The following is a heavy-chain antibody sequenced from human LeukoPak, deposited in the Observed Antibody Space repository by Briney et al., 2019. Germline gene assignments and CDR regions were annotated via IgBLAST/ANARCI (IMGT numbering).Heavy chain of an antibody. Sequence: GGSLRLSCAASGFTFTNAWMSWVSQAPGKGLEWVSSISSGGSYIYYADSVMGRFTISRDNAKNSLYLQMNTLRAEDTAVYYCAKGSGVQVWSSLDYWGQGTLVTVSS. CDR2: ISSGGSYI. D-gene: IGHD5-18*01. CDR1: GFTFTNAW. V-gene: IGHV3-21*01. J-gene: IGHJ4*02. CDR3: AKGSGVQVWSSLDY.